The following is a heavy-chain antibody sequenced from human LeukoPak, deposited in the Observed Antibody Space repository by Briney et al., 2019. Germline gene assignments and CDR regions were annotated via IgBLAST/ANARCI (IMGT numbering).Heavy chain of an antibody. Sequence: ASVKVSCKASGYTFTGYYMHWVRQAPGQGLEWMGWINPNSGGTNYAQKFQGRVTMTRDTSISTAYMELSSLRSEDTAVYYCAREGRGYSYYYYGMDVWGQGTTVTVSS. CDR1: GYTFTGYY. J-gene: IGHJ6*02. CDR2: INPNSGGT. V-gene: IGHV1-2*02. D-gene: IGHD5-18*01. CDR3: AREGRGYSYYYYGMDV.